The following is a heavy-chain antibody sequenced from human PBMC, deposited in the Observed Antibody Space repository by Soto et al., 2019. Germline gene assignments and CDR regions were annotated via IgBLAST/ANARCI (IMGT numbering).Heavy chain of an antibody. CDR2: IIPIFGTA. J-gene: IGHJ4*02. CDR3: ASERGYTYGQTDY. D-gene: IGHD5-18*01. Sequence: GASVKVSCKASGGTFSSYAISWVRQAPGQGLEWMGGIIPIFGTANYAQKFQGRVTITADESTSTAYMELSSLRSEDTAVYYCASERGYTYGQTDYWGQGTLVTVSS. CDR1: GGTFSSYA. V-gene: IGHV1-69*13.